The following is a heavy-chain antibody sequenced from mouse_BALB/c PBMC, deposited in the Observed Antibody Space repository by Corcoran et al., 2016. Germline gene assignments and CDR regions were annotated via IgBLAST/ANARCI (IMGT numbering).Heavy chain of an antibody. Sequence: EVQLQQSGAELVKPGASVKLSCTASGFNIKDTYMHWVKQRPEQGLEWIGRIDPANGNTKYDPKFQGKATITADTSSNTAYLQLSSLTSEDTAVYYCARMRNWGYFDYWGQGTTLTVSP. V-gene: IGHV14-3*02. CDR3: ARMRNWGYFDY. J-gene: IGHJ2*01. CDR1: GFNIKDTY. CDR2: IDPANGNT. D-gene: IGHD4-1*01.